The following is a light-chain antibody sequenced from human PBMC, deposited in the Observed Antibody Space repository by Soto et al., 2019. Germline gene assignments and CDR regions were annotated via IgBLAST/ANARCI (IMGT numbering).Light chain of an antibody. CDR2: EVT. Sequence: QSVLTQPASVSGSPGQSITIPCTGTRSDVGSYDLVSWYQQHPGQAPKLIIYEVTKRPSGVSFRLSGSKSGNTASLTISGLQAEDEDDYYCSSYAGTTAVVIFGGGTKLTVL. V-gene: IGLV2-23*02. J-gene: IGLJ2*01. CDR1: RSDVGSYDL. CDR3: SSYAGTTAVVI.